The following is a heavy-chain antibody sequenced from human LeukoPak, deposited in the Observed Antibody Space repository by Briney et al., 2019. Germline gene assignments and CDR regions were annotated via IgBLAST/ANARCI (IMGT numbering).Heavy chain of an antibody. V-gene: IGHV1-24*01. CDR2: IDPEDGET. CDR1: GYTLTELT. D-gene: IGHD1-14*01. Sequence: ASVKVSCKVSGYTLTELTMHWVRQAPGKGLEWMGGIDPEDGETSYAQKFQGRVTMTRDTSTSTVYMELSSLRSEDTAVYYCARLDGITDDFDIWGQGTMVTVSS. J-gene: IGHJ3*02. CDR3: ARLDGITDDFDI.